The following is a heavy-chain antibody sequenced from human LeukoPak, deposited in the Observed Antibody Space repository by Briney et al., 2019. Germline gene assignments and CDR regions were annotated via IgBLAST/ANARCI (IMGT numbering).Heavy chain of an antibody. V-gene: IGHV3-7*03. CDR1: GFTFSSYW. CDR3: PRENYYILTGSNFFDP. Sequence: SGGSLRLSCAASGFTFSSYWMSWVRQAPGKGLEGVANIKKDGSEKYYVDSVKGRFTITRENAKNSLYLQMNSLRAEHTAVYYCPRENYYILTGSNFFDPWGQGTLVTVSS. D-gene: IGHD3-9*01. CDR2: IKKDGSEK. J-gene: IGHJ5*02.